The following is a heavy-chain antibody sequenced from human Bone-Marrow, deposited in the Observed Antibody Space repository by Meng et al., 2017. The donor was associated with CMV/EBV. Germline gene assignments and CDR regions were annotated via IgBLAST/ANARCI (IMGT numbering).Heavy chain of an antibody. Sequence: SETLSLTCTVSGGSISSYYWSWIRQPPGKGLEWIGYIYYSGSTNYNPSLKSRVTISVDTSKNQFSLKLSSVTAADTAVYYCARLRMVRGVTAINYWGQGTLVTSPQ. CDR3: ARLRMVRGVTAINY. CDR1: GGSISSYY. D-gene: IGHD3-10*01. CDR2: IYYSGST. V-gene: IGHV4-59*01. J-gene: IGHJ4*02.